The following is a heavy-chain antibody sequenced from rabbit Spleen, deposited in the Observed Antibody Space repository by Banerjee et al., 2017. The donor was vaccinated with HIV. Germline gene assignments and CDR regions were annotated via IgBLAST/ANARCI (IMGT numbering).Heavy chain of an antibody. J-gene: IGHJ4*01. V-gene: IGHV1S45*01. Sequence: EQLEESGGGLVKPEGSLTLTCKASGVSLNDKDVMCWVRQAPGKGLEWIACIYTGISTATYYANWAKGRFTISKTSSTTVTLQMTSLTAADTATYICARDLVTVIGWNFNLWGPGTLVTVS. CDR3: ARDLVTVIGWNFNL. CDR1: GVSLNDKDV. D-gene: IGHD5-1*01. CDR2: IYTGISTAT.